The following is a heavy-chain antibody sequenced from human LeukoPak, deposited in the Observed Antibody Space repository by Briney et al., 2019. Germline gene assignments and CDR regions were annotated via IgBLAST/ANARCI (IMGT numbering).Heavy chain of an antibody. V-gene: IGHV3-30*18. J-gene: IGHJ4*02. CDR3: AKDGVGTVAVPNFFDH. D-gene: IGHD3-3*01. Sequence: GGSLRLSCAASGFTFSSYGMHWVRQAPGKGLEWVALISYDGSNEYYADSVKGRFTIFRDNSKNTLYLQLNSLRGEDTAVYYCAKDGVGTVAVPNFFDHWGQGTLVTVSS. CDR1: GFTFSSYG. CDR2: ISYDGSNE.